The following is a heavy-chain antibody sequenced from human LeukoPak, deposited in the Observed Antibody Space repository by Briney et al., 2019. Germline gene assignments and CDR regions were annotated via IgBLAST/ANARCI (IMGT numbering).Heavy chain of an antibody. D-gene: IGHD3-16*02. CDR3: ARGRYFDTFDI. CDR1: GYTFTSYG. CDR2: ISANDGNT. V-gene: IGHV1-18*01. Sequence: ASVKVSCKASGYTFTSYGISWVRQAPGQGLEWMGWISANDGNTDYPQKLQGRVTMTTDTSTSTAYMELSSLRSEDTAVYFCARGRYFDTFDIWGQGTRVSVSS. J-gene: IGHJ3*02.